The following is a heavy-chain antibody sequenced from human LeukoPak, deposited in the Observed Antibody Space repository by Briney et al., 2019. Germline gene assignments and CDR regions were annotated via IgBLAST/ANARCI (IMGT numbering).Heavy chain of an antibody. CDR1: GFTFSSYE. Sequence: GGSLRLSCAASGFTFSSYEMNWVRQAPGKGLEWVSAISGSGDSTYYADSVKGRFTISRDNAKNSLYLQMNSLRAEDTAVYYCARGRSGWSLDTSDYWGQGTLVTVSS. CDR2: ISGSGDST. D-gene: IGHD6-19*01. CDR3: ARGRSGWSLDTSDY. V-gene: IGHV3-48*03. J-gene: IGHJ4*02.